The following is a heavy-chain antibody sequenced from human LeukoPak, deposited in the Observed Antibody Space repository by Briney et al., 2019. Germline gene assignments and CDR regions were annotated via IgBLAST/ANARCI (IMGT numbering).Heavy chain of an antibody. J-gene: IGHJ3*02. V-gene: IGHV3-74*01. CDR3: VREYSSSSGRAFDM. D-gene: IGHD6-6*01. CDR1: GFTFSSYW. Sequence: GGSLRLSCAASGFTFSSYWMHWVRQAPGKGLVWVSRISTDGSSTNSADSVKGRLTISRDNAKNTLYLQVNSLRAEDTAVYYCVREYSSSSGRAFDMWGQGTMVTVSP. CDR2: ISTDGSST.